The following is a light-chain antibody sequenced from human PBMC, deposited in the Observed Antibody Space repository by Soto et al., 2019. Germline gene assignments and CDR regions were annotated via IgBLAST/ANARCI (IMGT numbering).Light chain of an antibody. CDR2: EVS. CDR3: SAFSTSSTLVL. Sequence: QPASVSGSPGQSITISCSGASTDVGAFNYVSWYQQHPGKAPKLLLYEVSDRPSGVSYRFSGSKSGNTASLTISGLQAEDEAYYYCSAFSTSSTLVLFGGGTKVTVL. V-gene: IGLV2-14*01. CDR1: STDVGAFNY. J-gene: IGLJ2*01.